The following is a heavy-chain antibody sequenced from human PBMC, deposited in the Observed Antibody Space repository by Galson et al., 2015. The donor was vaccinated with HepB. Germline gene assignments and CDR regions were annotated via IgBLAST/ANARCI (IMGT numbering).Heavy chain of an antibody. CDR3: AKFISFGEFDL. CDR2: INDSGST. J-gene: IGHJ2*01. CDR1: GGSFSGYY. Sequence: SETLSLTCGVYGGSFSGYYWNWIRQPPGKGLEWIGDINDSGSTNYNPSLKSRVTISVDTSKNQFSLKLTSVTAADTAVYYCAKFISFGEFDLWGRGTLVTVSS. D-gene: IGHD3-10*01. V-gene: IGHV4-34*01.